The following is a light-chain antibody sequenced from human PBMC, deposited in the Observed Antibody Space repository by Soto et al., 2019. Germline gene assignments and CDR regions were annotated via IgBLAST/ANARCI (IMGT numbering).Light chain of an antibody. Sequence: EIVVTQSPATLSVSPGERATLSCRASQSVGNNFAWYQQKPGQAPRLLIFATSTRASGVPARFSGSGSGTEFTLTIRSLQSEDFAVYYCQLYGDWPLTFGGGAKVEIE. CDR3: QLYGDWPLT. V-gene: IGKV3-15*01. CDR1: QSVGNN. J-gene: IGKJ4*01. CDR2: ATS.